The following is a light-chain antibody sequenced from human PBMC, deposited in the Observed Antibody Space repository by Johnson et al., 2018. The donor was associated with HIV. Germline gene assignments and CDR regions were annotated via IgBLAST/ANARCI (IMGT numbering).Light chain of an antibody. CDR2: ESN. CDR3: GTWDSSLSARI. J-gene: IGLJ1*01. Sequence: QSILTQPPSVSAAPRQKVTISCSGSSSNIGNNYVSWYQQLPGTAPKLLIYESNQRPSGIPDRFSGSKSGTSATLGITGLQTGDEADYYCGTWDSSLSARIFGTGTKVTVL. V-gene: IGLV1-51*02. CDR1: SSNIGNNY.